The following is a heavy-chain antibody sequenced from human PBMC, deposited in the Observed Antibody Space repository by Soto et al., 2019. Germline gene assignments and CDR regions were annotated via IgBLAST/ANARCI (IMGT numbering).Heavy chain of an antibody. D-gene: IGHD2-15*01. CDR1: GFTFSSYA. CDR3: AREGGRHCSPSRCYNAFDI. V-gene: IGHV3-30-3*01. Sequence: PGGSLRLSCAASGFTFSSYAMHWVRQAPGKGLEWVAVISYDGSNKYYADSVKGRFTISRDNAKNSLYLQMDSLRNEDTAVYYCAREGGRHCSPSRCYNAFDIWGQGTTVTVSS. CDR2: ISYDGSNK. J-gene: IGHJ3*02.